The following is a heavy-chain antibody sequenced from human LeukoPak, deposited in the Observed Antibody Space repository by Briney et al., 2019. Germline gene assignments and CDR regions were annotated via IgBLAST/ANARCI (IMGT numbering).Heavy chain of an antibody. Sequence: SETLSLTCAVYGGSFSGYYWSWIRQPPGKGLEWIGEINHSGSTNYNPSLKSRVTISIDTSKNQFSPKLNSVTAADTAVYYCARHGFVVIPAAFDYWGQGTLVTVSS. D-gene: IGHD2-2*01. V-gene: IGHV4-34*01. J-gene: IGHJ4*02. CDR3: ARHGFVVIPAAFDY. CDR2: INHSGST. CDR1: GGSFSGYY.